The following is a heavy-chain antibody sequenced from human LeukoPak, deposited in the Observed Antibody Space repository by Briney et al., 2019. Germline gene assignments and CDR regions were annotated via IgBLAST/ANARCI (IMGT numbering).Heavy chain of an antibody. D-gene: IGHD6-6*01. Sequence: PSETLSLTCTVSGDSATNHQWSWVRQPSGKGLEWIAYIHHSGSTNYNPSLKNRVTISMDTSKNQFSLRLISVTAADTAVYYCARYPLALDFWGQGILVTVSS. J-gene: IGHJ4*02. CDR3: ARYPLALDF. V-gene: IGHV4-59*02. CDR2: IHHSGST. CDR1: GDSATNHQ.